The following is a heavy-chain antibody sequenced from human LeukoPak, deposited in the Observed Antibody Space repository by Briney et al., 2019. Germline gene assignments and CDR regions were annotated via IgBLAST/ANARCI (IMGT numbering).Heavy chain of an antibody. CDR2: IKQDGSEK. V-gene: IGHV3-7*01. D-gene: IGHD2-2*01. J-gene: IGHJ5*02. CDR1: GFTFSSYW. CDR3: ARDRNYCSSTSCYSYNWFDP. Sequence: PGGSLRLSCAASGFTFSSYWMSWVRQAPGKGLEWVANIKQDGSEKYYVDSVKGRFTISRDNAKNSLYLQMNSLRAEDTAVYYCARDRNYCSSTSCYSYNWFDPWGQGTLVTVSS.